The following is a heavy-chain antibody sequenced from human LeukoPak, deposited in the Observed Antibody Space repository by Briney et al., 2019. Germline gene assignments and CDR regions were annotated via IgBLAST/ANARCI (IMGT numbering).Heavy chain of an antibody. J-gene: IGHJ4*02. D-gene: IGHD5-24*01. V-gene: IGHV5-51*01. Sequence: GESLKISCKGSGYRFIDYWIGWVRQMPGKGLEWMGIIYPGDSDVRYSPPFQGQVTISADKSISTAYLQWNSLQASDTAMYYCARQGYNTTWDRYLAYWGQGTQVTVSS. CDR3: ARQGYNTTWDRYLAY. CDR2: IYPGDSDV. CDR1: GYRFIDYW.